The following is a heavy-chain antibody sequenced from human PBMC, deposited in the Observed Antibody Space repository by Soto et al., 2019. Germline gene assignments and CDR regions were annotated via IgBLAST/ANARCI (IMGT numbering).Heavy chain of an antibody. CDR1: GFTFSSYA. J-gene: IGHJ4*02. CDR2: ISGSGDST. D-gene: IGHD6-19*01. V-gene: IGHV3-23*01. Sequence: EVQLLESGGGLVQPGGSLRLSCAASGFTFSSYAMSWVRQAPGKGLEWVSVISGSGDSTYYADSVKGRFTISRDKSKNTLYLQMNSLRAEDTAGYYCAKRTSGWYFDYWGQGTRVTVSS. CDR3: AKRTSGWYFDY.